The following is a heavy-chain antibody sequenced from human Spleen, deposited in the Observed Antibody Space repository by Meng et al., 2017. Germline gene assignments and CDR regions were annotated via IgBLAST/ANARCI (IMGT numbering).Heavy chain of an antibody. CDR2: ISSSGSVT. CDR3: ARDPIYYYGSGRTNWFDP. Sequence: GGSLRLSCAASSLTYRSYEMNWVRQRPGKGLEWVSYISSSGSVTHYADSVQGRFSISRDNAKNTLYLHMNSLRAEDTAVYYCARDPIYYYGSGRTNWFDPWGQGTLVTVSS. J-gene: IGHJ5*02. CDR1: SLTYRSYE. D-gene: IGHD3-10*01. V-gene: IGHV3-48*03.